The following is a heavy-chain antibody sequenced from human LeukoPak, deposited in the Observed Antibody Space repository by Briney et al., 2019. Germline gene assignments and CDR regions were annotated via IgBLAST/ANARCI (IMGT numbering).Heavy chain of an antibody. Sequence: SETLSLTCAVSGGSISSSNWWSWVRQPPGKGLEWIGEIYHSGSTNYNPSLKSRVTISVDKSKNQFSLKLSSVTAADTAVYYCARDHDCSGGSCYGGWRWFDPWGQGTLVTVSS. D-gene: IGHD2-15*01. J-gene: IGHJ5*02. CDR1: GGSISSSNW. CDR3: ARDHDCSGGSCYGGWRWFDP. CDR2: IYHSGST. V-gene: IGHV4-4*02.